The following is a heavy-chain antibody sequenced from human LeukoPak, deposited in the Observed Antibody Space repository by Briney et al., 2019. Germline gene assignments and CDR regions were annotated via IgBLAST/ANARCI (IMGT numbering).Heavy chain of an antibody. CDR3: ARAGYCSSTSCPPGFDY. CDR1: GGSISSGSYY. D-gene: IGHD2-2*01. Sequence: SQTLSLTCTVSGGSISSGSYYWSWIRQPAGKGLEWIGRIYTSGSTNYNPSLKSRVTISVDTSKNQFSLKLSSVTAADTAVYYCARAGYCSSTSCPPGFDYWGQGTLVTASS. V-gene: IGHV4-61*02. CDR2: IYTSGST. J-gene: IGHJ4*02.